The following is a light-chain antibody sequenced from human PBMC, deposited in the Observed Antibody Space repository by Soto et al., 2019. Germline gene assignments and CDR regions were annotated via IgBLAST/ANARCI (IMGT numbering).Light chain of an antibody. Sequence: QSVLTQPPSVSGAPGQRVTISCTGSSSNIGAGYDVHWYQQLPGTAPKLLIYGNSNRPSGVPDRFSGSKSGTSASLAITGLQAEDEADDYRQSYDSSLSGWVFGGGTKVTVL. CDR2: GNS. V-gene: IGLV1-40*01. CDR1: SSNIGAGYD. J-gene: IGLJ3*02. CDR3: QSYDSSLSGWV.